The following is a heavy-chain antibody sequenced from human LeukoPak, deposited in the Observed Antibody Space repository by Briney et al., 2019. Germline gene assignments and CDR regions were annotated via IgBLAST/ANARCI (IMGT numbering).Heavy chain of an antibody. CDR3: ARAQYSGSCFDY. D-gene: IGHD1-26*01. V-gene: IGHV4-59*13. J-gene: IGHJ4*03. CDR1: VVSISGYF. CDR2: IYYSGAT. Sequence: PSETLSLTCTVSVVSISGYFWSWVRQAPGTGLDWFGHIYYSGATNYNPSLRSRVTISVDTSKNQFSLKLRSVTAADTAVYYCARAQYSGSCFDYWGQGTLVTVSS.